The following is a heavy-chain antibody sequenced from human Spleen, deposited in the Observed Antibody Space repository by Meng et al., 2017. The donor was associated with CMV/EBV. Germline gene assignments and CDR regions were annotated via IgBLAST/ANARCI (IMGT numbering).Heavy chain of an antibody. CDR1: GGSLSSGDCY. CDR2: IYYSGIA. V-gene: IGHV4-31*02. CDR3: ARDLQRTRYGMDV. Sequence: SGGSLSSGDCYWSWIRQRPGKGLEWIGYIYYSGIAYYNPSLKSRFAISLDTSKNQFSLKLTSVTAADTAVYYCARDLQRTRYGMDVWGQGTTVTVLL. D-gene: IGHD6-25*01. J-gene: IGHJ6*02.